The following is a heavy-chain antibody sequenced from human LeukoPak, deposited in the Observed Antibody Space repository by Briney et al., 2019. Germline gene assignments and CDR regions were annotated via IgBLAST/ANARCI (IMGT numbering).Heavy chain of an antibody. D-gene: IGHD6-13*01. CDR2: INHSGST. CDR3: ASRKYIAAGWGY. Sequence: SETLSLTCAVYGGSFSGYYWSWIRQPPGKGLEWIGEINHSGSTNYNPSLKSRVTISVDTSKNQFSLKLSSVTAADTAVYYCASRKYIAAGWGYWGQETLVTVSS. J-gene: IGHJ4*02. CDR1: GGSFSGYY. V-gene: IGHV4-34*01.